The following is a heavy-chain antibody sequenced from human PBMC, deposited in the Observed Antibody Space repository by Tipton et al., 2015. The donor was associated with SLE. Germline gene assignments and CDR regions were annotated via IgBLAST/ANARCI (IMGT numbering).Heavy chain of an antibody. CDR3: AREGGRYYYDSSGWY. V-gene: IGHV3-48*03. CDR2: ISSSGSTI. CDR1: GFTFSSYE. Sequence: GSLRLSCAASGFTFSSYEMNWARQAPGKGLEWVSYISSSGSTIYYADSVKGRFTISRDNAKNSLYLQMNSLRAEDTAVYYCAREGGRYYYDSSGWYWGQGTLVTVSS. D-gene: IGHD3-22*01. J-gene: IGHJ4*02.